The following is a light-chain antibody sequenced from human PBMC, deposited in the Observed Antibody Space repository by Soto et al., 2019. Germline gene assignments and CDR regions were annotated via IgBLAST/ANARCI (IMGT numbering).Light chain of an antibody. Sequence: EIVMTQSPATLSVSPGERATLSCRASQSVSSNFAWYQQKPCQAPRLLIYGASTMATGIPARLSGSGSGTEFTLTISRLQSEDFVVYYCQQYNNWPPWTFGQGTKVEIK. V-gene: IGKV3-15*01. J-gene: IGKJ1*01. CDR3: QQYNNWPPWT. CDR1: QSVSSN. CDR2: GAS.